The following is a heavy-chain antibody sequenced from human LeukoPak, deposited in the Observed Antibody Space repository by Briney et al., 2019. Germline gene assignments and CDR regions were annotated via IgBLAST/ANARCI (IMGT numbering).Heavy chain of an antibody. D-gene: IGHD5-12*01. V-gene: IGHV4-34*01. J-gene: IGHJ4*02. CDR1: GGSFSGYY. CDR2: INHSGST. CDR3: ARGWSRGYGLTRREDY. Sequence: PSETLSLTCAVYGGSFSGYYWSWIRQPPGKGLEWIGEINHSGSTNYNPSLKSRVTISVDTSKNQFSLKLSSVTAADTAVYYCARGWSRGYGLTRREDYWGQGTLVTVSS.